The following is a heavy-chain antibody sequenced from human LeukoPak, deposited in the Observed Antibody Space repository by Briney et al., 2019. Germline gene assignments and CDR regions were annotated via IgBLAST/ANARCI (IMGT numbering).Heavy chain of an antibody. CDR3: ASSTGGACGY. CDR2: IYYSGDT. V-gene: IGHV4-59*08. J-gene: IGHJ4*02. D-gene: IGHD7-27*01. CDR1: GVSITSYY. Sequence: SETLSLTCTVSGVSITSYYWSWIRQPPGKGLEWIGYIYYSGDTKYNPSLKSRVTTSVDTSKNQFSLNLSSVTAADTAVYYCASSTGGACGYWGQGTLVTVSS.